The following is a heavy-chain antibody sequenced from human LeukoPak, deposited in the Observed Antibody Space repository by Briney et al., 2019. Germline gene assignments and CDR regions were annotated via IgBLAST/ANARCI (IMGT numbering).Heavy chain of an antibody. CDR2: ISWDGGST. CDR3: AKAGSGYSVYYFDY. D-gene: IGHD3-22*01. CDR1: GFTFDAYA. V-gene: IGHV3-43D*04. Sequence: GGFLRLSCAASGFTFDAYAMHWVRQAPGKGLEWVSLISWDGGSTYYADSVKGRFTISRDNSKNSLYLQMNSLRAEDTALYYCAKAGSGYSVYYFDYWGQGTLVTVSS. J-gene: IGHJ4*02.